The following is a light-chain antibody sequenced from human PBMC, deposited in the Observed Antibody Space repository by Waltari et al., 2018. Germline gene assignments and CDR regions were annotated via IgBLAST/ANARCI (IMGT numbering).Light chain of an antibody. V-gene: IGKV1-39*01. CDR3: QQSYSTWT. CDR1: QNISSY. Sequence: DIQMTQSPSSLSASVGDRVTITCRASQNISSYLNWYQQKPGKAPNLVIYAASSLQSGVPSRFSGSGSGTDFTLTISSLQPEDFATYYCQQSYSTWTFGQGTKVEIK. CDR2: AAS. J-gene: IGKJ1*01.